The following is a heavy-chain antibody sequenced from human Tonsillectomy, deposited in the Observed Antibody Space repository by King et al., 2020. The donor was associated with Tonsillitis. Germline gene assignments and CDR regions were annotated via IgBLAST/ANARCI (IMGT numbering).Heavy chain of an antibody. CDR1: GFTFSNYG. CDR3: ARDLGSGVK. J-gene: IGHJ4*02. D-gene: IGHD6-25*01. V-gene: IGHV3-33*01. CDR2: IWYDGSKK. Sequence: VQLVESGGGVVQPGRSLRLSCAASGFTFSNYGMHWVRQAPGKGLGWVAGIWYDGSKKYHADSVKGRFTISRDNSKSTLNLQMNSLRAEDTAVYFCARDLGSGVKWGQGTLVSVSS.